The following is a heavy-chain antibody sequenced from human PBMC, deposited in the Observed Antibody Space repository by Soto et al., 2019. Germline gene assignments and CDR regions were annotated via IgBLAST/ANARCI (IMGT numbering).Heavy chain of an antibody. CDR3: ARGLTVASYFDY. CDR1: GFTFSSYS. V-gene: IGHV3-21*01. Sequence: VQLVESGGGLVKPGGSLRLSCAASGFTFSSYSMNWVRQAPGKGLEWVSSISSSSSYTNYTDSVKGRFTISRDNARNSLYLQMNSLRAEDTAVYYCARGLTVASYFDYWGQGTLVTVSS. CDR2: ISSSSSYT. D-gene: IGHD4-17*01. J-gene: IGHJ4*02.